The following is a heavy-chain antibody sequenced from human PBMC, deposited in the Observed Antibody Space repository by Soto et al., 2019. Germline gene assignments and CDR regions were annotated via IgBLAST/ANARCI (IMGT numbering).Heavy chain of an antibody. D-gene: IGHD6-19*01. Sequence: SETLSLTCTVSGGSIGSGGYYWSWIRQHPGKGLEWIGYIYYSGSTYYNPSLKSRVTISVDTSKNQFSLKLSSVTAADTAVYYCARRQYYSGWKQADYWGQGTLVTVSS. CDR1: GGSIGSGGYY. V-gene: IGHV4-31*03. CDR3: ARRQYYSGWKQADY. J-gene: IGHJ4*02. CDR2: IYYSGST.